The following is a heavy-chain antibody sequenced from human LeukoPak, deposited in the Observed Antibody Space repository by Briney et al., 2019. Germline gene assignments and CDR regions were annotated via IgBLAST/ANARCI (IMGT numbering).Heavy chain of an antibody. CDR3: ARARSSGLSPPDY. CDR1: GYTFTSYA. J-gene: IGHJ4*02. CDR2: INPSGGST. V-gene: IGHV1-46*01. Sequence: ASVKVSCKASGYTFTSYAMHWVRQAPGQGLEWMGIINPSGGSTSYAQKFQGRVTMTRDMSTSTVYMELSSLRSEDTAVYYCARARSSGLSPPDYWGQGTLVTVSS. D-gene: IGHD3-22*01.